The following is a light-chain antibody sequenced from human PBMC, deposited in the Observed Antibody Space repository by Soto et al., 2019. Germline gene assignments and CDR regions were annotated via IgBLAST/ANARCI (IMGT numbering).Light chain of an antibody. J-gene: IGKJ4*01. CDR1: RSVNNF. V-gene: IGKV3-11*01. CDR3: HQRAGWPPT. CDR2: DAS. Sequence: EIVLTQSPVTLSLSPGERATLSCRATRSVNNFVAWYQQKPGQAPSLLISDASNRATGIPDRFSGNGSGTDFTLTINSLEPEDFAVYFCHQRAGWPPTFGGGTKVDIK.